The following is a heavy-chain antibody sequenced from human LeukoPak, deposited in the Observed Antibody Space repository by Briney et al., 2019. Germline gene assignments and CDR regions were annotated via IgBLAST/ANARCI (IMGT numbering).Heavy chain of an antibody. CDR1: GGSFSGYY. V-gene: IGHV4-34*01. Sequence: SETLSLTCAVYGGSFSGYYWSWIRQPPGKGLEWIGEINHSGSTNYNPSLKSRVTISVDTSKNQFSLKLSSVTAADTAVYYCARLSSGSYYAAADYWGQGTLVTVSS. D-gene: IGHD1-26*01. J-gene: IGHJ4*02. CDR3: ARLSSGSYYAAADY. CDR2: INHSGST.